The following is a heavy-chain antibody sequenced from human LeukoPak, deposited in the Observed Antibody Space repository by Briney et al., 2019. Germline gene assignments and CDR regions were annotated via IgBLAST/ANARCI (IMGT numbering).Heavy chain of an antibody. Sequence: PGRSLRLSCAASGFTFSSYGMHWVRQAPGKGLEWVAVISYDGSNKYYADSVKGRFTISRDNSKNTLYLQMNSLRAEDTAVYYCAKTTIGYCSSTSCYYSPLDYWGQGTLVTVSS. CDR2: ISYDGSNK. V-gene: IGHV3-30*18. CDR3: AKTTIGYCSSTSCYYSPLDY. CDR1: GFTFSSYG. J-gene: IGHJ4*02. D-gene: IGHD2-2*01.